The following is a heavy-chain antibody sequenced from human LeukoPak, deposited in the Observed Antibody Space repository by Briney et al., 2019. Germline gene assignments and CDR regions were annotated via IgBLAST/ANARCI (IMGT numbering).Heavy chain of an antibody. D-gene: IGHD2-21*02. V-gene: IGHV5-51*01. Sequence: GESLKISCKGSGYSFTSYWIGWVRQMPGKGLEWMGIIYPGDSDTRYSSSFQGQVTISADKSISTAYLQWSSLKASDTAMYYCARLPYCGGDCYPNWFDTWGQGTLVTVSS. CDR1: GYSFTSYW. J-gene: IGHJ5*02. CDR2: IYPGDSDT. CDR3: ARLPYCGGDCYPNWFDT.